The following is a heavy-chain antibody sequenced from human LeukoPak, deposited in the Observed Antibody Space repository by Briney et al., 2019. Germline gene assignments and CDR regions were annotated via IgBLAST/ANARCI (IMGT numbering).Heavy chain of an antibody. J-gene: IGHJ4*02. V-gene: IGHV1-2*02. CDR3: AKDQGRGYTYGLYYFDY. CDR1: GYTFTCYY. Sequence: ASVKVSCKASGYTFTCYYMHWARQAPGQGLEWMGWINPNTGDTNYAQKFQGRVTMTRDTTSSTAYMELSRLRTDDTAMYYCAKDQGRGYTYGLYYFDYWGQGTLVTVSS. D-gene: IGHD5-18*01. CDR2: INPNTGDT.